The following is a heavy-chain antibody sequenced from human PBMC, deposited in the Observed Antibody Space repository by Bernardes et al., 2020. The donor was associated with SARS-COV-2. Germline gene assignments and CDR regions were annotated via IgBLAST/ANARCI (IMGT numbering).Heavy chain of an antibody. CDR2: TFFRSHWST. CDR1: VDTVSTTTAI. V-gene: IGHV6-1*01. D-gene: IGHD3-10*01. CDR3: ARASITIVPGPLGLGPWGYKFKGMDV. J-gene: IGHJ6*02. Sequence: LSITCPASVDTVSTTTAICNWLSPSPSRGLEWLGGTFFRSHWSTDYAVSVKSRITINPDTSKNQFSLQLNSVTPEDTAVYYCARASITIVPGPLGLGPWGYKFKGMDVWGQGTTVTVSS.